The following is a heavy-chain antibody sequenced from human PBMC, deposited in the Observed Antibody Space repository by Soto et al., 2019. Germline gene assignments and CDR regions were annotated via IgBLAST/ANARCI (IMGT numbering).Heavy chain of an antibody. V-gene: IGHV3-72*01. Sequence: EVQLVESGGGLVQPGGSLRLSCAASGFTFSDHYMDWVRQAPGKGLEWVGRIRNKVNSYTTQYAASVKGRFTISRDDSKNSLYLQMNGLITEDTAVYYCARSLQTTVTTGYFDLWGRGTLVTVSS. CDR3: ARSLQTTVTTGYFDL. CDR1: GFTFSDHY. CDR2: IRNKVNSYTT. D-gene: IGHD4-17*01. J-gene: IGHJ2*01.